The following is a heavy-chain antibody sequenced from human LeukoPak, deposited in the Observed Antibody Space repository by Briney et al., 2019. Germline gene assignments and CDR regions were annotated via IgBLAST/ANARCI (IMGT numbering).Heavy chain of an antibody. CDR2: ISGSGGST. CDR3: AKDRHKWYACEY. J-gene: IGHJ1*01. D-gene: IGHD2-15*01. Sequence: GGSLRLSCAVSGFTFSSYAKNWVRQAPGKGLEWVSAISGSGGSTYYADSVKGRFTISRDNSKNTLYLQMNSLRAEDTAAYYCAKDRHKWYACEYWRQGTLVTVSS. CDR1: GFTFSSYA. V-gene: IGHV3-23*01.